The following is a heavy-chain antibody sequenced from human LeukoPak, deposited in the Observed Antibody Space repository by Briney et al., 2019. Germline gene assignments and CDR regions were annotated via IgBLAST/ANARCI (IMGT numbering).Heavy chain of an antibody. CDR2: IIPVLDIT. Sequence: SVKVSCKASGGTFSNYAIRWVRQAPGQGLEWMGRIIPVLDITNYAQKFQGGVSITADTSTSTAYMQLGSLRFDDTAVYYCARDLVRGYSYGYSDYWGQGTLVTVSS. D-gene: IGHD5-18*01. CDR3: ARDLVRGYSYGYSDY. J-gene: IGHJ4*02. V-gene: IGHV1-69*04. CDR1: GGTFSNYA.